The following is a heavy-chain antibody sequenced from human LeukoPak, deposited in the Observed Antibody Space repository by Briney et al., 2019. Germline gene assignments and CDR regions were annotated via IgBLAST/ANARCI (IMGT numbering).Heavy chain of an antibody. V-gene: IGHV1-2*02. CDR2: INPNSGGT. J-gene: IGHJ6*02. CDR1: GYTLTGYY. D-gene: IGHD2-2*01. Sequence: GASVKVSCKASGYTLTGYYMHWVRQAPGQGLEWMGWINPNSGGTNYAQKFQGRVTMTRDTSISTAYMELSRLRSDDTAVYYCARGDRNRYCSSTSCFYYYGMDVWGQGTTVTVSS. CDR3: ARGDRNRYCSSTSCFYYYGMDV.